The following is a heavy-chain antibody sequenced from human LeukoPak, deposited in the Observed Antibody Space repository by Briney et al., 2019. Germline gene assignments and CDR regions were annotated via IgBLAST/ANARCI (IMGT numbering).Heavy chain of an antibody. Sequence: GGSLRLSCAASGFTVRNTYMTWVRQAPGMGLEWVSDVSGSGSRTYYADSVKGGFTISRDNSKNTLYLQMDSLRVDDSAVYYCAKDHDGYEMWGQGTMVTVSS. CDR2: VSGSGSRT. J-gene: IGHJ3*02. CDR3: AKDHDGYEM. CDR1: GFTVRNTY. V-gene: IGHV3-23*01.